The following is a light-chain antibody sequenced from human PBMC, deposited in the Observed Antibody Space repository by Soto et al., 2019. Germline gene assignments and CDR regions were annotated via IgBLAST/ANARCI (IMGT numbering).Light chain of an antibody. V-gene: IGKV4-1*01. CDR3: QQYYTTLPT. CDR2: WAS. CDR1: QSVLYTPNNNNY. Sequence: DIVMTQSPDSLAVSLGERATINCKSSQSVLYTPNNNNYLAWYQQKAGQPPRLLIYWASTRESGVPDRFSGSVSGTDFNLTISSLQAEDVAVYYCQQYYTTLPTFVHGTRVEIK. J-gene: IGKJ1*01.